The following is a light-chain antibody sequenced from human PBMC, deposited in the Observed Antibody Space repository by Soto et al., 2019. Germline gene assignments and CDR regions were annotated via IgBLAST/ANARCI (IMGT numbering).Light chain of an antibody. CDR1: SSDVGAYKY. Sequence: QSALTQPPSASGSPGQSVTISCTGTSSDVGAYKYVSWYQQYPGKAPKLMIYEVSKRPAGVPDRFSGSKSGNTASLTVSRLQAEDEADYYCTSYVGSDIWVFGGGTKLTVL. CDR3: TSYVGSDIWV. J-gene: IGLJ3*02. CDR2: EVS. V-gene: IGLV2-8*01.